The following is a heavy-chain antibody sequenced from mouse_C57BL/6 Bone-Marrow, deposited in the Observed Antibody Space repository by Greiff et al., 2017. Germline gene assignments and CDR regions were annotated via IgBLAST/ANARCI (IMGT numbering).Heavy chain of an antibody. V-gene: IGHV5-9*01. CDR3: ARRDGNYGYYAMDD. Sequence: EVHLVESGGGLVKPGGSLKLSCAASGFTFSSYTMSWVRQTPEKRLEWVATISGGGGNTYYPDSVKGRFTISRDNAKNTLYLQMSSLRSEDTALYYCARRDGNYGYYAMDDWGQGTSVTVSS. CDR2: ISGGGGNT. D-gene: IGHD2-1*01. J-gene: IGHJ4*01. CDR1: GFTFSSYT.